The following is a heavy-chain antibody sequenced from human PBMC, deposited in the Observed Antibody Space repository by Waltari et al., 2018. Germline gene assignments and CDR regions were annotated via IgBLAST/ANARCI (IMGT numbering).Heavy chain of an antibody. CDR2: IYYSGST. J-gene: IGHJ4*02. D-gene: IGHD6-13*01. V-gene: IGHV4-39*07. Sequence: QLQLQESGPGLVKPSEPLSLPGTVSGGPISSSSYYWGWIRQPPGKGLEWIGSIYYSGSTYYNPSLKSRVTISVDTSKNQFSLKLSSVTAADTAVYYCARAASSSFDYWGQGTLVTVSS. CDR3: ARAASSSFDY. CDR1: GGPISSSSYY.